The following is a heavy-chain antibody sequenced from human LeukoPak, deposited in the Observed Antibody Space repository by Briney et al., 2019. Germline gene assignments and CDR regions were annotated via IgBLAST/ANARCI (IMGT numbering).Heavy chain of an antibody. J-gene: IGHJ3*02. CDR3: AKARYRDYGDYAGDAFDI. D-gene: IGHD4-17*01. CDR2: ISGSGGST. Sequence: GGSLRLSCAASGFTFSSYAMSWVRQAPGKGLDWVSAISGSGGSTYYADSVKGRFTISRDNSKNTLYLQMNSLRAEDTAVYYCAKARYRDYGDYAGDAFDIWGQGTMVTVSS. CDR1: GFTFSSYA. V-gene: IGHV3-23*01.